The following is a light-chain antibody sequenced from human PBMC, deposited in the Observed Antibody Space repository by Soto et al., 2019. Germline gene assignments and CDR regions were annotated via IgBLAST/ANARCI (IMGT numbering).Light chain of an antibody. CDR1: QSVSSN. J-gene: IGKJ2*01. Sequence: EIVMTQSPATLSVSPGERATLSCRASQSVSSNLAWYQHKPGQAPRLLIYGASTRATRIPARFSGSGSGTEFTLTISSLQTEDFAVYYCQQYNNWPPYTFGQGTKLEIK. CDR2: GAS. V-gene: IGKV3-15*01. CDR3: QQYNNWPPYT.